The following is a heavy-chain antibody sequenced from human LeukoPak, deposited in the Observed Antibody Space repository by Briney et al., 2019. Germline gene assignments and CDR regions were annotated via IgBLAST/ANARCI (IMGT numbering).Heavy chain of an antibody. CDR1: GFTFSSYA. V-gene: IGHV3-30-3*01. D-gene: IGHD2-2*01. CDR3: AREVVVVPAAPHGHYYYGMDV. Sequence: PGRSLRPSCAASGFTFSSYAMHWVRQAPGKGLEWVAVISYDGSNKYYADSVKGRFTISRDNSKNTLYLQMNSLRAEDTAVYYCAREVVVVPAAPHGHYYYGMDVWGQGTTVTVSS. J-gene: IGHJ6*02. CDR2: ISYDGSNK.